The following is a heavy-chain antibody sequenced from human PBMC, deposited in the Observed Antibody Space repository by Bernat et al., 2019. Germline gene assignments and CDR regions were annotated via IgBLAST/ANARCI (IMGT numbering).Heavy chain of an antibody. V-gene: IGHV3-48*03. CDR2: ISSSGSTI. CDR1: GFTFSSYE. Sequence: EVQLVESGGGLVQPGGSLRLSCAASGFTFSSYEMNWVRQAPGKGLEWVSYISSSGSTIYYAASVKGRFTISRDNAKNSLYLQMNSLRAEDTAVYYCARGARDIAAPHHDAFDIWGQGTMVTVSS. CDR3: ARGARDIAAPHHDAFDI. J-gene: IGHJ3*02. D-gene: IGHD6-6*01.